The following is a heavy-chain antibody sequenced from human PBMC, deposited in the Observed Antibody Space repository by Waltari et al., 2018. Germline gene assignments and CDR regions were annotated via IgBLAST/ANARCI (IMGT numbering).Heavy chain of an antibody. D-gene: IGHD6-19*01. V-gene: IGHV3-53*01. Sequence: EMQLVESGGGLIQPGESLGLSCAASGFNVSRNYMSWVRQAPGEGLQWVSILYSDGRTFYADSVKGRFTISRDNSKNTVYLEMNSLRAEDTAMYYCAREVYRSGGHWGQGT. CDR2: LYSDGRT. CDR1: GFNVSRNY. J-gene: IGHJ4*02. CDR3: AREVYRSGGH.